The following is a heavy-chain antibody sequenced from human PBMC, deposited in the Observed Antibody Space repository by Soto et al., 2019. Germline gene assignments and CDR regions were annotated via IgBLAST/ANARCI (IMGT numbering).Heavy chain of an antibody. CDR1: GITFSTSA. CDR3: AASLGYCPNGLCTQAFYYYHGMDV. V-gene: IGHV1-58*02. CDR2: VVVGSGDT. D-gene: IGHD2-8*01. Sequence: SVKVSCKASGITFSTSAIQWVRQTRGHRLEWIGWVVVGSGDTNYAQNFQQRVTITRDMSTSTAYMELSSLRSEDTAVYYCAASLGYCPNGLCTQAFYYYHGMDVWGQGTTVTVSS. J-gene: IGHJ6*02.